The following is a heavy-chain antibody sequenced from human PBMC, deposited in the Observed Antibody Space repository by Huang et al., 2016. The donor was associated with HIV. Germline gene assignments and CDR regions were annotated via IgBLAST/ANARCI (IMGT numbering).Heavy chain of an antibody. CDR3: ATVDYYDTSGPQRGYFDN. V-gene: IGHV1-69*01. CDR2: IIPTLGTA. Sequence: QVQLVQSGAEVKKPGSSVKVSCKASGGSFRNFAIGWVRQAPGQGIGWMGGIIPTLGTANYAQKFQGIVTIIADESTRTAYMELSSLRSEDTAVYYCATVDYYDTSGPQRGYFDNWGQGTLVTVSS. D-gene: IGHD3-22*01. J-gene: IGHJ4*02. CDR1: GGSFRNFA.